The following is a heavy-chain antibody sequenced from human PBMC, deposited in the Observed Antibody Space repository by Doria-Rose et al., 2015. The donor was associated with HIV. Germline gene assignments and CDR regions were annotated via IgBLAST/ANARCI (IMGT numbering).Heavy chain of an antibody. CDR1: GVSLSSPGMG. Sequence: QITLKESGPVLVKPTETLTLTCTVSGVSLSSPGMGVSWIRQPPGKALEWLANIFSDDERSDKTSLKSRLTISRCTSKSQVVLTMTDMDPVDTATYYCARIKSSRWYHKYYFDFWGQGTLVIVSA. CDR2: IFSDDER. CDR3: ARIKSSRWYHKYYFDF. V-gene: IGHV2-26*01. J-gene: IGHJ4*02. D-gene: IGHD6-13*01.